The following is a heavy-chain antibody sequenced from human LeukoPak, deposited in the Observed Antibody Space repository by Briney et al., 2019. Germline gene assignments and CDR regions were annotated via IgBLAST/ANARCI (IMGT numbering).Heavy chain of an antibody. CDR3: ARDGDEGSGWYNFDY. CDR1: GGSISSYY. V-gene: IGHV4-4*07. CDR2: IYTSGST. Sequence: SETLSLTYTVSGGSISSYYWSWIRQPAGKGLERIGRIYTSGSTNYNPSLKSRVTMSVDTSKNQFSLKLSSVTAADTAVYYCARDGDEGSGWYNFDYWGQGTLVTVSS. D-gene: IGHD6-19*01. J-gene: IGHJ4*02.